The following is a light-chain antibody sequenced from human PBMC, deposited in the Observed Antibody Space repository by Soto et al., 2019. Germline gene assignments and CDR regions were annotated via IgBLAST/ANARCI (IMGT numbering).Light chain of an antibody. CDR3: SSYTSSNTLL. Sequence: QSALTQPASVSGSPGQSITISCTRTSSDVGGYNYVSWYQQYPGKAPKVMIYEVTNRPSGVSNRFSGSRSGNTASLTISGLQAEDEADYYCSSYTSSNTLLFGGGTKLTVL. CDR2: EVT. J-gene: IGLJ2*01. V-gene: IGLV2-14*01. CDR1: SSDVGGYNY.